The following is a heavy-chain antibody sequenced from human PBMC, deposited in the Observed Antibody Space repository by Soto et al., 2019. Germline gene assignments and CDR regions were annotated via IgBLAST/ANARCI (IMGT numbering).Heavy chain of an antibody. V-gene: IGHV3-7*04. J-gene: IGHJ1*01. Sequence: EVQLVESGGGLVQPGGSLRLSCAASGFTFSSHWMSWVRQAPGKGLEWVANIKEDGSETHYADAVKGRFTTSRDNAKNSLYLQMKFLGVEDTAVYYCARHNNGDYGYWGHGTVVTVS. CDR3: ARHNNGDYGY. CDR2: IKEDGSET. CDR1: GFTFSSHW. D-gene: IGHD4-17*01.